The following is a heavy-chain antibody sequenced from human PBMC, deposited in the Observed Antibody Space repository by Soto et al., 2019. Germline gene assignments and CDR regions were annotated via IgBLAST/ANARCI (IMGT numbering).Heavy chain of an antibody. CDR3: ARGRDGYNLDAFDI. CDR2: IIPIFGTA. V-gene: IGHV1-69*13. CDR1: GGTFSSYA. J-gene: IGHJ3*02. D-gene: IGHD5-12*01. Sequence: SVKVSCKASGGTFSSYAISWVRQAPGQGLEWRGGIIPIFGTANYAQKFQGRVTITADESTSTAYMELSSLRSEDTAVYYCARGRDGYNLDAFDIWGQGTMVTVSS.